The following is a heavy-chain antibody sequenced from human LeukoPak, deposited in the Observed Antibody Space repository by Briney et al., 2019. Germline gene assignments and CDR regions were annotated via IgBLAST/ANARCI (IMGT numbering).Heavy chain of an antibody. D-gene: IGHD5-18*01. V-gene: IGHV3-23*01. CDR1: GFTFSSSA. CDR2: ISGDGTET. J-gene: IGHJ4*02. Sequence: GGSLRLSCAASGFTFSSSAMSWVRQAPRKGLEWVSTISGDGTETFYADSVKGRFTISRDNSKNTHYLQMSSLRAEDTGIYYCAKGGHYSFSDYWGQGTLVTVSS. CDR3: AKGGHYSFSDY.